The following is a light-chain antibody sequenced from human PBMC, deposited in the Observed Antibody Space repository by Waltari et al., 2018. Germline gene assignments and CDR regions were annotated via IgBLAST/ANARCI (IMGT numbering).Light chain of an antibody. J-gene: IGLJ2*01. CDR1: TLRTYS. V-gene: IGLV3-19*01. Sequence: SSELTQDPAVSVALGQTVRITCQGDTLRTYSAGWYQQKPGQAPILVNYGNNNRPSGIPDRFSGSRSGNTASLIITGAQAEDEAAYYCNSRDRGHNSMLFGGGTKLTVL. CDR3: NSRDRGHNSML. CDR2: GNN.